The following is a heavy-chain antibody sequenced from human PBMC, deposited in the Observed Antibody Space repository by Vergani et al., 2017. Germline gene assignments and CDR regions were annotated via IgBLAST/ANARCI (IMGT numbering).Heavy chain of an antibody. J-gene: IGHJ4*02. V-gene: IGHV4-31*03. D-gene: IGHD3-22*01. CDR2: IYSTGST. CDR1: GNSISSGVYY. Sequence: QVQLQESGPGLVKPSQTLSLTCSVPGNSISSGVYYWNWIRQPPGKGLEWIGYIYSTGSTHHNPSLRRRINMSVDTSKNQFSLKLNSVTAADTAMYYCARMGGYDEGDAFRIGYFDSWGPGILVTVSS. CDR3: ARMGGYDEGDAFRIGYFDS.